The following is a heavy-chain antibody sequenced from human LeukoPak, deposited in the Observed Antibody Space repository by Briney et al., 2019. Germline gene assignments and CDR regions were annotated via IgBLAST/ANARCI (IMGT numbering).Heavy chain of an antibody. Sequence: PSETLSFTCTVSGGSISSGDYYWSWIRQPPGKGLEWIGYIYYSGSTYYNPSLKSRVTISVDTSKNQFSLKLSSVTAADTAVYYCARVGSYHYYYGMDVWGQGTTDTVSS. D-gene: IGHD1-26*01. J-gene: IGHJ6*02. V-gene: IGHV4-30-4*01. CDR3: ARVGSYHYYYGMDV. CDR1: GGSISSGDYY. CDR2: IYYSGST.